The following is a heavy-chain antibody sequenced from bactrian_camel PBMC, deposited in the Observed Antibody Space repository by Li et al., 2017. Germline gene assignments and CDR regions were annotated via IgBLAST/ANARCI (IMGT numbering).Heavy chain of an antibody. Sequence: QLVESGGGSAQSGGSLRLSCVASVLPYSYSTYCMGWYRQAPGKERELVSSIRADSSTYYADSVKGRFTISQDKAKNTLYLQMNSLEPEDTAMYYCAAENLCTAVSGIEIYEYNYVGQGTQVTVS. CDR2: IRADSST. V-gene: IGHV3S55*01. J-gene: IGHJ4*01. CDR1: VLPYSYSTYC. D-gene: IGHD6*01. CDR3: AAENLCTAVSGIEIYEYNY.